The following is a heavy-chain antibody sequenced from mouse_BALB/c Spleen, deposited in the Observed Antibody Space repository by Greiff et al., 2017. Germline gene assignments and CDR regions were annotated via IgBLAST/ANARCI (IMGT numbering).Heavy chain of an antibody. Sequence: VKLMESGPELVKPGASVKISCKASGYAFSSSWMNWVKQRPGQGLEWIGRIYPGDGDTNYNGKFKGKATLTADKSSSTAYMQLSSLTSVDSAVYFCARGGDGDFDYWGQGTTLTVSS. CDR1: GYAFSSSW. J-gene: IGHJ2*01. D-gene: IGHD2-3*01. CDR2: IYPGDGDT. V-gene: IGHV1-82*01. CDR3: ARGGDGDFDY.